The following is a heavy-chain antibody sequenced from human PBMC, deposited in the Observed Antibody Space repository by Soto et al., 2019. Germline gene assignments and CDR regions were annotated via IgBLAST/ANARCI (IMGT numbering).Heavy chain of an antibody. Sequence: PGGSLRLSCAASGFTFSSYAMHWVRQAPGKGLEWVAVISYDGSNKYYADSVKGRFTISRDNSKNTLYLQMNSLRAEDTAVYYCARDQEPYSSGWQYYYYGMDVWGQGTTVTVSS. CDR2: ISYDGSNK. CDR1: GFTFSSYA. D-gene: IGHD6-19*01. CDR3: ARDQEPYSSGWQYYYYGMDV. V-gene: IGHV3-30-3*01. J-gene: IGHJ6*02.